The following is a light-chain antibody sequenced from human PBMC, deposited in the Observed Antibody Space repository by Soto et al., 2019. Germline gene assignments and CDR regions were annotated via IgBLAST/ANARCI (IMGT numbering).Light chain of an antibody. CDR2: DAS. CDR1: QNIRSS. Sequence: EVVMTQSPASLSASPGERVTLSCRASQNIRSSLAWYQQRPGQAPRLLIYDASTRATGIPPRFSGGGSGTEFTVTISSLQSEDFAIYYFLLYMIRPPYTFGQ. CDR3: LLYMIRPPYT. J-gene: IGKJ2*01. V-gene: IGKV3-15*01.